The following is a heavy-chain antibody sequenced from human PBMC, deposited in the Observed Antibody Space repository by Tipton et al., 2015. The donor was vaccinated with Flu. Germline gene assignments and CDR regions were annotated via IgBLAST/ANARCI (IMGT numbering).Heavy chain of an antibody. CDR1: GFTFSSYD. CDR2: ISTSANTI. J-gene: IGHJ6*02. CDR3: ARPTYGMDV. Sequence: SLRLSCVASGFTFSSYDMNWVRQAPGKGLEWISFISTSANTIYYAESVKCRYTMSRDNAKNSLYLQMDSLRVEDTAVYYCARPTYGMDVWGQGTTVTISS. V-gene: IGHV3-48*03.